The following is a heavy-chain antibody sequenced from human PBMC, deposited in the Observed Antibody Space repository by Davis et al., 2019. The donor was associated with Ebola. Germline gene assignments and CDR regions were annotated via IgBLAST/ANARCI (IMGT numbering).Heavy chain of an antibody. J-gene: IGHJ6*02. CDR3: VSGDGRGSSYDMDV. D-gene: IGHD5-12*01. CDR1: GFIFSNYW. CDR2: MSQDGGDK. Sequence: GESLKISCAASGFIFSNYWMSWVRQAPGKGPEWVAIMSQDGGDKYYVDSVKGRFTISRDNAKNSLFMQMNSLRAEETAVYYCVSGDGRGSSYDMDVWGQGTTVTVSS. V-gene: IGHV3-7*03.